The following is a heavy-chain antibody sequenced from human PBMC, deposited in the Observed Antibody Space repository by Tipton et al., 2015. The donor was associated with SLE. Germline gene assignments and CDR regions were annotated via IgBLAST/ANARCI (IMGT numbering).Heavy chain of an antibody. J-gene: IGHJ3*02. CDR1: GDSISRRDYC. CDR3: ARAPYDYGWGRLHDAFDI. D-gene: IGHD3-10*01. CDR2: VYNNGRM. Sequence: TLSLTCTVFGDSISRRDYCWGWIRQPPGEGLERIGSVYNNGRMDNNPSLRSRATMSVGTYKNQFSLKFYSVTAAVTVIYYCARAPYDYGWGRLHDAFDIWGQGTMVTVSS. V-gene: IGHV4-39*01.